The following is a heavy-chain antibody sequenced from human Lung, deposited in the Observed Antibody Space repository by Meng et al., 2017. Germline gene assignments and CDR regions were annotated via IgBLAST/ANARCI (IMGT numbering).Heavy chain of an antibody. CDR3: ARGPTTMAHDFDY. V-gene: IGHV4-34*01. CDR1: GGSFRDYY. Sequence: PGGAGLLKPSATLSLPCVVSGGSFRDYYWSWIRQPPGKGLEWIGEINHSGSTNYNPSLESRATISVDTSQNNLSLKLSSVTAADSAVYYCARGPTTMAHDFDYWGQGTLVTVSS. D-gene: IGHD4-11*01. J-gene: IGHJ4*02. CDR2: INHSGST.